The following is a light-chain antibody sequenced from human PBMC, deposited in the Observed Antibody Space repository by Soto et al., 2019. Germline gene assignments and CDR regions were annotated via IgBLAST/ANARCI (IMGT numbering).Light chain of an antibody. Sequence: DIQLTQSPSFLSASVGDRVTITCRASQGISSYLAWYQQKPGKAPNLLIYGASTLQSGVPSRFSGSGSGTEFTLTISSLQPEDFAIYYCQQLNSYLTFGGGTKVETK. V-gene: IGKV1-9*01. CDR1: QGISSY. CDR3: QQLNSYLT. J-gene: IGKJ4*01. CDR2: GAS.